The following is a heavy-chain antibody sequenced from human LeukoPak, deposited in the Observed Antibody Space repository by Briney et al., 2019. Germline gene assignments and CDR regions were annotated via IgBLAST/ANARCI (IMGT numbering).Heavy chain of an antibody. CDR1: GFTFSSFG. CDR3: ARRIYEYYYYYGMDV. CDR2: IWYDGSNK. Sequence: PGGSLRPSCAASGFTFSSFGMHWGRPAPGKGRGGGGGIWYDGSNKYYADSVKGRFTISGDNSKNTLYLQMNSLRAEDTAVYYCARRIYEYYYYYGMDVWGQGTTVTVSS. V-gene: IGHV3-33*01. J-gene: IGHJ6*02. D-gene: IGHD3-3*01.